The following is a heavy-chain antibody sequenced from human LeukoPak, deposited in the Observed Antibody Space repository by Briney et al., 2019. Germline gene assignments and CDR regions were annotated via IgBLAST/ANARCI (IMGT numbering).Heavy chain of an antibody. D-gene: IGHD3-16*01. CDR1: GYTFTGYY. Sequence: ASVKVSCKTSGYTFTGYYMHWVRQAPGQGLEWMGWINPNSSVTNYAQKFQGRVTMTRDTSISTAYMELSRLRSDDTAVYYCARDLITFGGVTYYYYGMDVWGQGTTVTVSS. CDR3: ARDLITFGGVTYYYYGMDV. V-gene: IGHV1-2*02. J-gene: IGHJ6*02. CDR2: INPNSSVT.